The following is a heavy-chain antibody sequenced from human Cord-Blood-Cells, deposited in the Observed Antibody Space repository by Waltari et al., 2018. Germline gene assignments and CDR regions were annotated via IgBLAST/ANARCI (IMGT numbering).Heavy chain of an antibody. CDR1: GGSFSGYY. CDR2: INHSGST. D-gene: IGHD6-6*01. Sequence: QVQLQQWGAGLLKPSETLSLTCAVYGGSFSGYYWSWLRQPPGQGLEWIGEINHSGSTNYNPSLKSRVTISVDTSKNQFSLKLSSVTAADTAVYYCAVGSSIAARAPAGGIWFDPWGQGTLVTVSS. V-gene: IGHV4-34*01. J-gene: IGHJ5*02. CDR3: AVGSSIAARAPAGGIWFDP.